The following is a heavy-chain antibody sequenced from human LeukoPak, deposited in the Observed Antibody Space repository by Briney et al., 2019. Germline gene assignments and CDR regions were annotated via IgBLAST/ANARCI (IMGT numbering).Heavy chain of an antibody. V-gene: IGHV5-51*01. J-gene: IGHJ4*02. CDR2: ISPGDSGT. CDR3: ARRIAAAEMIDY. Sequence: GESLKISCKGSRYSFTSYWIGWVRQMPGKGLEWMGIISPGDSGTRYSPSFQGQVTMSADKSISTAYLQWSSLKASDTAMYYCARRIAAAEMIDYWGQGTLVTVSS. D-gene: IGHD6-13*01. CDR1: RYSFTSYW.